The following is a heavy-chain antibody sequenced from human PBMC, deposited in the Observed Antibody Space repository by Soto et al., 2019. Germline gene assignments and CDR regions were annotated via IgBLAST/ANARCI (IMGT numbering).Heavy chain of an antibody. J-gene: IGHJ4*02. V-gene: IGHV4-31*03. CDR2: IYYSGST. Sequence: SVTLSLTCTVSGGSISSGGYYWSWIRQHPWKGLEWIGYIYYSGSTYYNPSLKSRVTISVDTSKNQFSLKLSSVTAADTAVYYCARGITMVRGVIIYFDYWGQGTLVTVSS. CDR1: GGSISSGGYY. D-gene: IGHD3-10*01. CDR3: ARGITMVRGVIIYFDY.